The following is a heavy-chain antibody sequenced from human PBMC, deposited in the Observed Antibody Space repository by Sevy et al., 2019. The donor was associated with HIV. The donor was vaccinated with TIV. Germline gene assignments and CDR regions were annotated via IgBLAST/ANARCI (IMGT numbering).Heavy chain of an antibody. D-gene: IGHD6-13*01. CDR1: GYTFTSYA. J-gene: IGHJ4*02. Sequence: ASVKVSCKASGYTFTSYAMHWVHQAPGQRLEWMGWINAGNGNTKYSQKFQGRVTITRDTSASTAYMELSSLRSEDTAVYYCARDVLDSSSWYNDYWGQGTLVTVSS. V-gene: IGHV1-3*01. CDR3: ARDVLDSSSWYNDY. CDR2: INAGNGNT.